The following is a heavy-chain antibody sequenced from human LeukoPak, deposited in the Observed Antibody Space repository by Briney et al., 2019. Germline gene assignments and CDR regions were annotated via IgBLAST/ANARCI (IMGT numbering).Heavy chain of an antibody. CDR2: IYTSGST. D-gene: IGHD2-2*01. CDR3: AREGKKYCSSTSCN. Sequence: SETLSLTCTVSGGSISSYYWSWIRQPAGKGLEWIGRIYTSGSTNYNPSLKSRVTMSVDTSKNQFSLKLSSVTAADTAVYYCAREGKKYCSSTSCNWGQGTLVTVSS. V-gene: IGHV4-4*07. CDR1: GGSISSYY. J-gene: IGHJ4*02.